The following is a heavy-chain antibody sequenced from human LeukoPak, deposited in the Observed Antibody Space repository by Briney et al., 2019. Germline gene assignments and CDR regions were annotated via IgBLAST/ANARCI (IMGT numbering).Heavy chain of an antibody. CDR2: ISWNSGSI. J-gene: IGHJ4*02. Sequence: GRSLRLSCAASGFTFDDYAMHWVRQAPGKGLEWVSGISWNSGSIGYADSVKGRFTISRDNAKNSLYLQMNSLRAEDTAVYYCARLPKIAAAGQNDFDYWGQGTLVTVSS. CDR1: GFTFDDYA. D-gene: IGHD6-13*01. V-gene: IGHV3-9*01. CDR3: ARLPKIAAAGQNDFDY.